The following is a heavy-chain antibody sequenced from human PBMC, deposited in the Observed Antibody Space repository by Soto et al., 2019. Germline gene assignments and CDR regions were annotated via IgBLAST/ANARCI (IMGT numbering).Heavy chain of an antibody. Sequence: ASVKVSFKASGYTFTSYYMHWVRQAPGQGLEWMGIINPSGGSTSYAQKFQGRVTMTRDTSTSTVYMELSSLRSEDTAVYYCARAFVAAPPYYYYYGMDVWGQGTTVTVSS. V-gene: IGHV1-46*01. CDR1: GYTFTSYY. CDR2: INPSGGST. D-gene: IGHD6-6*01. CDR3: ARAFVAAPPYYYYYGMDV. J-gene: IGHJ6*02.